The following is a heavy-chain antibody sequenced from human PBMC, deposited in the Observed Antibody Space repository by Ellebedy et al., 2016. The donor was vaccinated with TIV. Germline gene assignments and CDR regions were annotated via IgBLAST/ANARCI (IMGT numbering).Heavy chain of an antibody. CDR3: ARDGWAAAGTRWFDP. D-gene: IGHD6-13*01. CDR1: GASISSGGYY. CDR2: IYYSGST. J-gene: IGHJ5*02. V-gene: IGHV4-31*03. Sequence: MPSETLSLTCTVSGASISSGGYYWSWIRQLPGKGLEWIGYIYYSGSTYYNPSLRTRVTMSVDTSKHQFPLRLSSVTAADTAVYYCARDGWAAAGTRWFDPWGQGTLVTVSS.